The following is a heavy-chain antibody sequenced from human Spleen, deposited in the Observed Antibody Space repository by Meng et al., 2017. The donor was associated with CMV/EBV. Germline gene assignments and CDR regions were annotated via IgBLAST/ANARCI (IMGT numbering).Heavy chain of an antibody. Sequence: GESLKISCATSGFTFRNYAMSWVRQAPGKGLEWVSSISGSGSNTYYTDSVKGRFTTSRDNSKNTLYLQMNSLRAEDTAVYYCAKIKIAPIEGNYFDYWGQGTLVTVSS. D-gene: IGHD6-13*01. J-gene: IGHJ4*02. CDR2: ISGSGSNT. CDR1: GFTFRNYA. CDR3: AKIKIAPIEGNYFDY. V-gene: IGHV3-23*01.